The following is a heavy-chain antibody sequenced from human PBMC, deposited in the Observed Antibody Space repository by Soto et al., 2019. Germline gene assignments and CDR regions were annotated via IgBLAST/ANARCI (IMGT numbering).Heavy chain of an antibody. J-gene: IGHJ4*02. V-gene: IGHV3-30-3*01. CDR1: GFTFSSHS. CDR3: AREWSTSGDLDY. CDR2: ISYDGSIK. D-gene: IGHD3-10*01. Sequence: QVQLVESGGGVVQPGRSLRLSCAASGFTFSSHSIQWVRQAPGTGLEWVAVISYDGSIKYYADSVKGRFTNSRDNSKNTAYLQMNSLRAEDTAVFYCAREWSTSGDLDYWGQGTLVIVSS.